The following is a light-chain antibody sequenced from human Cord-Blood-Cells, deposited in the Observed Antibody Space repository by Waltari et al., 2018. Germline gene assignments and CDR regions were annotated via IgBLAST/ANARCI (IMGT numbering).Light chain of an antibody. V-gene: IGKV3-11*01. CDR2: DAS. J-gene: IGKJ4*01. CDR3: QQRSNWLT. CDR1: QSVSSY. Sequence: EIVLTQSPATLSLSPGERATLSCRPSQSVSSYLAWYQQKLGQAPRLLIYDASNRATGIPARFSSSGSGTDFTLTISSLEPEDFAVYYCQQRSNWLTFGGGTKVEIK.